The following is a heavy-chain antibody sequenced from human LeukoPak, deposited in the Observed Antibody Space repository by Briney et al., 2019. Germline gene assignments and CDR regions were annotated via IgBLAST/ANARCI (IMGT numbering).Heavy chain of an antibody. CDR2: IFNSGST. D-gene: IGHD3-10*01. Sequence: PSETLSLTCTVSGGPISSYSWSWIRQSPGKGLEWIGYIFNSGSTIYNPSLKSRVTISVDTSKNQFSLKLSSVTAADTAVYYCARGSMVRGVIAFDYWGQGTLVTVSS. CDR1: GGPISSYS. V-gene: IGHV4-59*01. J-gene: IGHJ4*02. CDR3: ARGSMVRGVIAFDY.